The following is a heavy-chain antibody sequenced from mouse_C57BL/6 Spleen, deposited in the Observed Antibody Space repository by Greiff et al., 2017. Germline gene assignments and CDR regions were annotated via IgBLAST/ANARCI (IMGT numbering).Heavy chain of an antibody. CDR1: GYTFTSYW. J-gene: IGHJ4*01. CDR2: IDPSDSYT. CDR3: ARYPYAMDY. Sequence: QVQLQQSGAELVMPGASVKLSCKASGYTFTSYWMHWVKQRPGQGLEWIGEIDPSDSYTNYNQKFTGKSTLPVDKSSSTAYMQISSLTSEDSAVYYCARYPYAMDYWGQGTSVTVSA. V-gene: IGHV1-69*01.